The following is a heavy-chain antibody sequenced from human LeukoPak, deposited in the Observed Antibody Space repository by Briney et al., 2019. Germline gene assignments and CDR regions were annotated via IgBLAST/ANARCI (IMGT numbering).Heavy chain of an antibody. CDR1: GGSISSGDYY. Sequence: SQTLSLTCTVSGGSISSGDYYWSWIRQPPGKGLEWIGYIYYSGSTYYNLSLKSRVTISVDTSKNQFSLKLSSVTAADTAVYYCARTHGDLYYGMDVWGQGTTVTVSS. D-gene: IGHD4-17*01. J-gene: IGHJ6*02. V-gene: IGHV4-30-4*01. CDR3: ARTHGDLYYGMDV. CDR2: IYYSGST.